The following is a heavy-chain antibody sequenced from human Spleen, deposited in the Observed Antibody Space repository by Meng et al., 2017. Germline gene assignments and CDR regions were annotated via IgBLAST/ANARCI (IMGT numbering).Heavy chain of an antibody. CDR3: ARAGDDYIWFMY. D-gene: IGHD3-16*01. CDR2: INSGGRTT. J-gene: IGHJ4*02. CDR1: GFTFSTYG. V-gene: IGHV3-74*01. Sequence: GESLKISCAASGFTFSTYGMHWVRQAPGKGLVWVSRINSGGRTTNYADSVKGRFTISRDNAKNTVYLQMNSLRGEDTAVYYCARAGDDYIWFMYWGQGTPVTVSS.